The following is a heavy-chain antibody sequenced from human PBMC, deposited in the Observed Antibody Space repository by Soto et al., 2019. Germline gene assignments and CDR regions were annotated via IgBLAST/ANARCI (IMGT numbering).Heavy chain of an antibody. V-gene: IGHV1-18*03. CDR2: ISAYNGNT. Sequence: ASVKVSCKASGYTFTSYGISWLRQAPGQGLEWMGWISAYNGNTNYAQKLQGRVTMNTDTSTSTAYMELRSLRSDDMAVYYCAKSRPTRMGDFDYWGQVTLVTVSS. J-gene: IGHJ4*02. CDR3: AKSRPTRMGDFDY. CDR1: GYTFTSYG. D-gene: IGHD1-26*01.